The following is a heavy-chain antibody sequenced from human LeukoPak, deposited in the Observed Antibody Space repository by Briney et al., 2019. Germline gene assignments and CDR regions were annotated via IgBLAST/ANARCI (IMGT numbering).Heavy chain of an antibody. V-gene: IGHV3-21*01. Sequence: GGSLRLSCAASGFTFSSYSMNWVRQAPGKGLEWVSSISSSSSYIYYADSVKGRFTISRDNSKNTLYLQMNSLRAEDTAVYYCARVVGYSYGLLDYWGQGTLVTVSS. J-gene: IGHJ4*02. CDR1: GFTFSSYS. CDR2: ISSSSSYI. D-gene: IGHD5-18*01. CDR3: ARVVGYSYGLLDY.